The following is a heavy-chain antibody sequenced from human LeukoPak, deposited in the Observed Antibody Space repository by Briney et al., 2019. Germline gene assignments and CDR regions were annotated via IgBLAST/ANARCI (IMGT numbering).Heavy chain of an antibody. CDR2: IKQDGSEK. CDR1: GFTFTDYW. CDR3: ASGWNYAFRFDY. Sequence: GGSLRLSCAASGFTFTDYWMTWVRQAPGKGLEWVAHIKQDGSEKYYVGSVKGRFTISRDNAKNSLYLQMSGLRPEDTALYYFASGWNYAFRFDYWGQGTMVTVSS. J-gene: IGHJ4*02. V-gene: IGHV3-7*01. D-gene: IGHD1-7*01.